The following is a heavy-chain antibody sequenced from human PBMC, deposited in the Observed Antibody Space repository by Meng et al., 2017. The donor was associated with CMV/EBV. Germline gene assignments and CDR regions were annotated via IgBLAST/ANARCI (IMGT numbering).Heavy chain of an antibody. Sequence: SQTRSLTGTVSGGSISSSSYYWGWIRQPPGKGLEWIGSIYYSGSAYYNPSLKSRVTISVDTSKNQFSLKLSSVTAADTAVYYCAGFIAARPWAYGSFDYWGQGTLVTVSS. CDR1: GGSISSSSYY. D-gene: IGHD6-6*01. J-gene: IGHJ4*02. V-gene: IGHV4-39*01. CDR3: AGFIAARPWAYGSFDY. CDR2: IYYSGSA.